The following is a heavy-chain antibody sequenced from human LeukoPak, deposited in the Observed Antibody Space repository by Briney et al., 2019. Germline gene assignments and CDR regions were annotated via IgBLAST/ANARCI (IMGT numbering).Heavy chain of an antibody. CDR3: ARKYSSSWYADY. J-gene: IGHJ4*02. V-gene: IGHV5-51*01. CDR2: IYPDDSDT. Sequence: GESLKISCKGSGFSFSFYWIGWVRQMPGKGLEWMGIIYPDDSDTKYSPSFQGQVTISADKSISTAYLQWSSLKASDTAMYYCARKYSSSWYADYWGQGTLVTVSS. D-gene: IGHD6-13*01. CDR1: GFSFSFYW.